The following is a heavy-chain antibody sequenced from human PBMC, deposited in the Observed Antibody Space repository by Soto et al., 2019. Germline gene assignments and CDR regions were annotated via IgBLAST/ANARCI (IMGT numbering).Heavy chain of an antibody. CDR1: GFTFSSYA. J-gene: IGHJ4*02. Sequence: PGGSLRFSCAASGFTFSSYAMSWVRQAPGKGLEWVSAISGSGGSTYYADSVKGRFTISRDNSKNTLYLQMNSLRAEDTAVYYCAKDLFSADSSGCRRDYWGQGTLVTVSS. V-gene: IGHV3-23*01. D-gene: IGHD3-22*01. CDR2: ISGSGGST. CDR3: AKDLFSADSSGCRRDY.